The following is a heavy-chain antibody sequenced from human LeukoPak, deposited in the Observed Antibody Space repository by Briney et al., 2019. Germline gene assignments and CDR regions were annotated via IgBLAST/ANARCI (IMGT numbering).Heavy chain of an antibody. V-gene: IGHV4-59*01. CDR3: ARSSGHSYGDFGY. CDR1: GVSITSNY. CDR2: THHSGAT. D-gene: IGHD5-18*01. Sequence: SETLSLTCSVSGVSITSNYWSWIRQPPGKGLEWLGYTHHSGATSYNPSLKSRSTMSLDTSNNQFSLKLSSVTAADTAVYYCARSSGHSYGDFGYWGQGNLVTVSS. J-gene: IGHJ4*02.